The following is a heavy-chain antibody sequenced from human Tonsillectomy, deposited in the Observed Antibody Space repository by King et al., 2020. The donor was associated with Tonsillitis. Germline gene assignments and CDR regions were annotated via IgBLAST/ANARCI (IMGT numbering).Heavy chain of an antibody. V-gene: IGHV3-49*05. J-gene: IGHJ6*02. CDR1: GFTFGDYA. D-gene: IGHD3-10*01. CDR2: IRSKAYGGTT. CDR3: NQPAGSYYYYGMDV. Sequence: VQLVESGGGLVKPGRSLRLSCTASGFTFGDYAMSWFRQAPGKGLEWVGFIRSKAYGGTTEYAASVKGRFTISRDDSKSIAYLQMNSLKTEDTAVYYCNQPAGSYYYYGMDVWGQGTTVTVSS.